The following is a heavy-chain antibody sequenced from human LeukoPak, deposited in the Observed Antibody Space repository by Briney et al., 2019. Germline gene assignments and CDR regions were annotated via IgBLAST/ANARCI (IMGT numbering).Heavy chain of an antibody. CDR1: GGSISSSSYY. D-gene: IGHD6-13*01. Sequence: SETLSLTCTVSGGSISSSSYYWGWLRQPPGKGLEWIGSIYYSGSTYYNPSLKSRVTISVDTSKNQFSLKLRSVTAADTAVYYCARLGWQQLVNYWGQGTLVTVSS. J-gene: IGHJ4*02. CDR2: IYYSGST. CDR3: ARLGWQQLVNY. V-gene: IGHV4-39*01.